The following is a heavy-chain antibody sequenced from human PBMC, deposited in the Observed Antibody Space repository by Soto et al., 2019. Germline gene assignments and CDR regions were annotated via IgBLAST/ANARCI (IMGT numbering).Heavy chain of an antibody. CDR2: TSGYSGNS. D-gene: IGHD3-3*02. CDR3: ARDIFGHVDAFDL. J-gene: IGHJ3*01. V-gene: IGHV1-18*01. Sequence: ASVKVSCKASGYIFSSFYINWVRQAPGQGLEWMGWTSGYSGNSKYAQKFQGRVTMTTDTSTNTGYMEMRSLASDDTAVYYCARDIFGHVDAFDLWGQGTMVTVSS. CDR1: GYIFSSFY.